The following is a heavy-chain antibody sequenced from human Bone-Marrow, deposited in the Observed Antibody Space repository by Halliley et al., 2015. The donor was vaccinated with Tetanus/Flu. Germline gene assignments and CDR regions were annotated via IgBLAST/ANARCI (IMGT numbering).Heavy chain of an antibody. Sequence: WIGKIFQSGSTNYNPSLKSRFSLSIDPYNRRIPLTLTSATAADTAVYYCAKGLALTHGAFSVWGEGTMVTVSS. CDR3: AKGLALTHGAFSV. CDR2: IFQSGST. V-gene: IGHV4-4*06. J-gene: IGHJ3*01. D-gene: IGHD2-8*01.